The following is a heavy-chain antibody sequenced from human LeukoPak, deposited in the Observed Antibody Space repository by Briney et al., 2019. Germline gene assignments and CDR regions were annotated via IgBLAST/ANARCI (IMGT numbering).Heavy chain of an antibody. V-gene: IGHV4-61*08. CDR3: ARGGYYGSGNDFRFDP. J-gene: IGHJ5*02. CDR1: GDSISSGGYS. Sequence: PSETLFLTCVVSGDSISSGGYSWNWIRQPPGKGLEWIGYMYNSGTTSYNPSLKSRVTISVDTSESQFSLKLSSVTAADTAIYYCARGGYYGSGNDFRFDPWGQGTLVTVSS. D-gene: IGHD3-10*01. CDR2: MYNSGTT.